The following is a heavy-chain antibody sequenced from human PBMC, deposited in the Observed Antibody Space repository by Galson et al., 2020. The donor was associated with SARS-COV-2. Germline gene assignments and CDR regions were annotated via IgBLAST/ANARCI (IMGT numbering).Heavy chain of an antibody. CDR2: IYSRGTT. Sequence: GGSLRLSCAASAFTVSNNYMSWVRQAPGEGLEWVSVIYSRGTTYYADSVKGRFTISGDNSKNTLYLQMNSLRAEDTAVYYCATHPSRGDWGQGTLVTVSS. CDR1: AFTVSNNY. J-gene: IGHJ4*02. CDR3: ATHPSRGD. V-gene: IGHV3-53*01.